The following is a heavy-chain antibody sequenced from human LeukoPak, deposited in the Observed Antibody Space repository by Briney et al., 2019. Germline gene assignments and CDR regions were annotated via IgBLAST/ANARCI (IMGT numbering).Heavy chain of an antibody. V-gene: IGHV4-34*01. CDR1: GGSFSGYY. D-gene: IGHD3-22*01. Sequence: SETLSLTCAVYGGSFSGYYWSWIRQPPGKGLEWIGEINHSGSTNYNPSLKSRVTISVDTSKNQFSLKLSSVTAADTAVYYCARSSILSYYYDSSGSGVSFDYWGQGTLVTVSS. J-gene: IGHJ4*02. CDR2: INHSGST. CDR3: ARSSILSYYYDSSGSGVSFDY.